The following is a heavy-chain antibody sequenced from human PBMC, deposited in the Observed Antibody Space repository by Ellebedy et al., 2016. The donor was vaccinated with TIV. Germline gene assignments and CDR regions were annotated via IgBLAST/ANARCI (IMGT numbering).Heavy chain of an antibody. J-gene: IGHJ4*02. CDR2: IWYDGSNK. V-gene: IGHV3-33*01. D-gene: IGHD5-18*01. CDR1: GFTFSSYG. Sequence: GESLKISCAASGFTFSSYGMHWVRQAPGKGLEWVAVIWYDGSNKYYADSVKGRFTISRDNSKNTLYLQMNSLRAEDTAVYYCARGAPIQLWLQVADYWGQGTLVTVSS. CDR3: ARGAPIQLWLQVADY.